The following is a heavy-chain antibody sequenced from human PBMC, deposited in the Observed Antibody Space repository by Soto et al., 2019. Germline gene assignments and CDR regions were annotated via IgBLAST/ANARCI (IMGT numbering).Heavy chain of an antibody. J-gene: IGHJ5*02. V-gene: IGHV4-34*02. CDR3: ARGLIYRGAFDP. D-gene: IGHD2-21*01. CDR1: IETFSGYY. CDR2: ISHGGST. Sequence: QVQLQQWGAGLLKPSETLSRTCAVYIETFSGYYWSWIRQPPGKGLQGLGEISHGGSTNYNPSLKGRVTIPGDSSKNQFSLKLDSLTAADTAVYYCARGLIYRGAFDPWGQGTLVTVSS.